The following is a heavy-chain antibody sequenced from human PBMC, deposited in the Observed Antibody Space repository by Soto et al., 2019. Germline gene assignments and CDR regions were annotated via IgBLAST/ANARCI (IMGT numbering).Heavy chain of an antibody. CDR1: GYTFTSYY. Sequence: GASVKVSCKASGYTFTSYYMHWVRQAPGQGLEWMGGIIPIFGTANYAQKFQGRVTITADKSTSTAYMELSSLRSEDTAVYYCAGTTVVTRGYYSVMDVWGQGTTVTVAS. J-gene: IGHJ6*02. V-gene: IGHV1-69*06. CDR3: AGTTVVTRGYYSVMDV. CDR2: IIPIFGTA. D-gene: IGHD4-17*01.